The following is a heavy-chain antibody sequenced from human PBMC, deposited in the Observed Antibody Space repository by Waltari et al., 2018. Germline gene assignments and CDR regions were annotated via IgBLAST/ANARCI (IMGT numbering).Heavy chain of an antibody. CDR2: IGYDGSNK. D-gene: IGHD6-13*01. J-gene: IGHJ4*02. CDR3: AKDLNSEIGSSCFDY. Sequence: QVQLVESGGGVVQPGRSLRLSCAASGFTFSSYGMHWVRQAPGKGLEWVAVIGYDGSNKHYADSVKGRFTISRDNSKNTLYLQMNSLRAEDTAVYYCAKDLNSEIGSSCFDYWGQGTLVTVSS. V-gene: IGHV3-33*06. CDR1: GFTFSSYG.